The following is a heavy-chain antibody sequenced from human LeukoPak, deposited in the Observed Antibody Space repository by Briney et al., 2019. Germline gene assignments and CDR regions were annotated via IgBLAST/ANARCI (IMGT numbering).Heavy chain of an antibody. CDR3: AKSISPYSSEGEGLDY. CDR2: ISYDGSNK. D-gene: IGHD6-19*01. V-gene: IGHV3-30*18. Sequence: PGGSLRLSCAASRFTFSSYGMHWVRQAPGKGLEWVAVISYDGSNKYYADSVKGRFTISRDNSKNTLYLQMNSLRAEDTAVYYCAKSISPYSSEGEGLDYWGQGTLVTVSS. CDR1: RFTFSSYG. J-gene: IGHJ4*02.